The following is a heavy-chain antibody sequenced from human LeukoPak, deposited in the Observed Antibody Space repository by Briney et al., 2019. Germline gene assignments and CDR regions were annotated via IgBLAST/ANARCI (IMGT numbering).Heavy chain of an antibody. CDR1: GFTVSSNY. CDR3: ARDLGSSWTGY. J-gene: IGHJ4*02. V-gene: IGHV3-66*02. D-gene: IGHD6-13*01. CDR2: IYSGGST. Sequence: PGGSLRLSCAASGFTVSSNYMSWVRQAPGKGLEWVSVIYSGGSTYYADSVKGRFTISRDNSKNTLYLQMNSLRAEDTAVYYCARDLGSSWTGYWGQGTLVTVSS.